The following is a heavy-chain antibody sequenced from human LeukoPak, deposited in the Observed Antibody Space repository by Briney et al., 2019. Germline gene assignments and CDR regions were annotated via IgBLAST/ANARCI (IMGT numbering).Heavy chain of an antibody. CDR2: ISDTGRLS. CDR1: GFTFSSSA. CDR3: AKDQNYFGSGSPVY. V-gene: IGHV3-23*01. D-gene: IGHD3-10*01. J-gene: IGHJ4*02. Sequence: GGSLRLSCAASGFTFSSSAMSWVRQAPGKGLEWVAAISDTGRLSYCADSVNGRFTISRDNSKNTLSLQMNSLRAADTAVYYCAKDQNYFGSGSPVYWGQGTLVTVSS.